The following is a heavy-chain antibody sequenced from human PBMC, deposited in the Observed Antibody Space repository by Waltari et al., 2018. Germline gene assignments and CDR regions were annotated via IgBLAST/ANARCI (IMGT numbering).Heavy chain of an antibody. CDR2: ISYDGSNK. J-gene: IGHJ4*02. V-gene: IGHV3-30*04. CDR1: GFTFSSYA. CDR3: ARGILLDYGDYGGYFDY. Sequence: QVQLVESGGGVVQPGRSLRLSCAASGFTFSSYAMHWARQAPGKGLEWVAVISYDGSNKYYADSVKGRFTISRDNSKNTLYLQMNSLRAEDTAVYYCARGILLDYGDYGGYFDYWGQGTLVTVSS. D-gene: IGHD4-17*01.